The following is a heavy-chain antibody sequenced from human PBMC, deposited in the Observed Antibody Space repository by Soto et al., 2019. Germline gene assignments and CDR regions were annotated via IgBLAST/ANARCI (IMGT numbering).Heavy chain of an antibody. J-gene: IGHJ4*02. V-gene: IGHV4-59*01. Sequence: PSETLSLTCTASGCSISSYYWSWIRQPPGKGLGWIGYIYYSRSSNYNPSLKSRVTISVDTSKSQFSLKLSSVTAADTAVYYCAGQHDYGDYGFFFDYWGQGTLVTVSS. CDR3: AGQHDYGDYGFFFDY. CDR2: IYYSRSS. CDR1: GCSISSYY. D-gene: IGHD4-17*01.